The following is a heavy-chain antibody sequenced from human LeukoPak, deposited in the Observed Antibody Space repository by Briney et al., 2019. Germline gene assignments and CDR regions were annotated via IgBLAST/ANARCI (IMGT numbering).Heavy chain of an antibody. CDR1: GGSFSGYY. CDR3: ARGSTVDYDFWSGYYTQYYFDY. V-gene: IGHV4-34*01. J-gene: IGHJ4*02. D-gene: IGHD3-3*01. CDR2: INHSGST. Sequence: PSETLSLTCAVYGGSFSGYYWSWIRQPPGKGLEWIGEINHSGSTNYNPSLKSRVTISVDTSKSQFSLKLSSVTAADTAVYYCARGSTVDYDFWSGYYTQYYFDYWGQGTLVTVSS.